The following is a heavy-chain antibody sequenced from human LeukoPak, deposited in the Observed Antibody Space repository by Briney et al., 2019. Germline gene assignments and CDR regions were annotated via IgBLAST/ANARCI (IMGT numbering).Heavy chain of an antibody. CDR1: GGSIRDDY. D-gene: IGHD5-12*01. Sequence: PSETLSLTCTVPGGSIRDDYWSCSRPPPGGGRGRSGYIYSIGSTHYNPYHKSRVTISVNTSQNQFSLKLSSVTAADTAVYYCASHEWRNRWLPFDNWGQGTLVTVSS. CDR2: IYSIGST. V-gene: IGHV4-59*08. J-gene: IGHJ4*02. CDR3: ASHEWRNRWLPFDN.